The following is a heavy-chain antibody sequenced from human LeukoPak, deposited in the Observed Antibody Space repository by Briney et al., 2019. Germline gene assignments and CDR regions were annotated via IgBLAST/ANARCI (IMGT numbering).Heavy chain of an antibody. Sequence: PGGSLRLSCKASGYTFTGYYMHWVRQAPGQGLEDMGWINPNSGDTNHEQNFQGRVTLTRDTSISTAYMELSSLRSDDSAVYYCAGEYCSGGTCRQGFDYWGQGTLVTVSS. CDR2: INPNSGDT. CDR1: GYTFTGYY. D-gene: IGHD2-15*01. J-gene: IGHJ4*02. CDR3: AGEYCSGGTCRQGFDY. V-gene: IGHV1-2*02.